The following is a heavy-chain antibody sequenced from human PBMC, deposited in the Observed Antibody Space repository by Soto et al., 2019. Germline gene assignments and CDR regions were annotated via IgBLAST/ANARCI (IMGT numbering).Heavy chain of an antibody. Sequence: ASVKVSCKASGYTFTSYGISWVRQAPGQGLEWMGWISAYNGNTNYAQKLQGRVTMTTDTSTRTAYMELRSLRSDDTAVYYCAGSYTAMGTYYYYGMDVWGQGTTVTVSS. CDR2: ISAYNGNT. CDR1: GYTFTSYG. J-gene: IGHJ6*02. D-gene: IGHD5-18*01. CDR3: AGSYTAMGTYYYYGMDV. V-gene: IGHV1-18*01.